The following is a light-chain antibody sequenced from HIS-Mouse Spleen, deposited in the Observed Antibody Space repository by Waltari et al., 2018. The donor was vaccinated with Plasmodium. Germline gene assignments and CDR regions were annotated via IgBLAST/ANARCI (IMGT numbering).Light chain of an antibody. V-gene: IGKV1-13*02. CDR1: QSISSA. CDR3: QQFNSYPIT. Sequence: AIQLTQSPSTLSASVGDRVIITCRASQSISSALAWYQQKPGKAPKLLIYDASSLESGVPSRFSGSGSGTDFTLTISSLQPEDFATYYCQQFNSYPITFGQGTRLEIK. CDR2: DAS. J-gene: IGKJ5*01.